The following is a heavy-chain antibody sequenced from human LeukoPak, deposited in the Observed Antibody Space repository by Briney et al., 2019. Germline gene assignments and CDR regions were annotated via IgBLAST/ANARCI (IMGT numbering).Heavy chain of an antibody. CDR1: GFTFSSYS. Sequence: GGSLRLSCAASGFTFSSYSMNWVRQAPGKGLEWVSSISSSSSYIYYADSVRGRFTTSRDNAKNSLYLQMNSLRAEDTAVYYCARRYSSGWYPGPTLDYWGQGTLVTVSS. CDR2: ISSSSSYI. V-gene: IGHV3-21*01. CDR3: ARRYSSGWYPGPTLDY. J-gene: IGHJ4*02. D-gene: IGHD6-19*01.